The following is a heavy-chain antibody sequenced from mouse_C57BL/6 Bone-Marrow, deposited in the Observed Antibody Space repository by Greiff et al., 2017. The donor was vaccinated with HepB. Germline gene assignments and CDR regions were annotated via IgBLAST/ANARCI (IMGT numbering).Heavy chain of an antibody. D-gene: IGHD2-1*01. V-gene: IGHV5-4*03. CDR3: ERREGNYLYYAMDY. Sequence: EVMLVESGGGLVKPGGSLKLSCAASGFTFSSYAMSWVRQTPEKRLEWVATISDGGSYTYYPDNVKGRFTISRDNAKNNLYLQMSHLKSEDTAMYYCERREGNYLYYAMDYWGQGTSVTVSS. CDR2: ISDGGSYT. CDR1: GFTFSSYA. J-gene: IGHJ4*01.